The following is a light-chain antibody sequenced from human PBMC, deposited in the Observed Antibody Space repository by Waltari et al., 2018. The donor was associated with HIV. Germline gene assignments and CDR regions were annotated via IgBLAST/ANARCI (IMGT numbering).Light chain of an antibody. CDR3: ALYTTRNII. CDR1: RGDVPPYNR. Sequence: QSALTQPPSVSGFPGQSVTISCTGSRGDVPPYNRFSWYQKPPNTAPKLSLYEVYKRPSGVPDRFSRSQSGDMASLTVSGLQTEDEADYYCALYTTRNIIFGGGTNLVVL. CDR2: EVY. V-gene: IGLV2-18*01. J-gene: IGLJ2*01.